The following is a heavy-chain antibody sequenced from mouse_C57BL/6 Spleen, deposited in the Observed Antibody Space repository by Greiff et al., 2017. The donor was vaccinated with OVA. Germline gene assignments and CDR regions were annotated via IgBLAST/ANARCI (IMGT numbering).Heavy chain of an antibody. V-gene: IGHV1-15*01. D-gene: IGHD1-1*01. CDR3: TRGGYYVNWYFDV. CDR2: IDPETGGT. Sequence: QVHVKQSGAELVRPGASVTLSCKASGYTFTDYEMHWVKQTPVHGLEWIGAIDPETGGTAYNQKFKGKAILTADKSSSTAYMELRSLTSEDSAVYYCTRGGYYVNWYFDVWGTGTTVTVSS. CDR1: GYTFTDYE. J-gene: IGHJ1*03.